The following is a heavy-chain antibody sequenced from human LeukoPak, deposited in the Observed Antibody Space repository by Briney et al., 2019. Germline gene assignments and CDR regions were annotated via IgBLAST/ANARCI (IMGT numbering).Heavy chain of an antibody. CDR1: GYTFTGYY. CDR3: ARVRSHGLYGEIDY. Sequence: ASVKVSCKASGYTFTGYYMHWVRQAPGQGLEWMGWINPNSGGTNYAQKFQGRVTITRDTSISTAYMELSRLRSDDTAVYYCARVRSHGLYGEIDYWGQGTLVTVSS. D-gene: IGHD4-17*01. V-gene: IGHV1-2*02. J-gene: IGHJ4*02. CDR2: INPNSGGT.